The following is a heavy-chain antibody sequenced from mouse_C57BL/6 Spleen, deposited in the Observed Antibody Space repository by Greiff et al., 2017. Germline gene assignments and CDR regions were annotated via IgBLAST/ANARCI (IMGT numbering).Heavy chain of an antibody. Sequence: QVQLKQPGAELVKPGASVKLSCKASGYTFTSYWMPWVKQRPGQGLEWIGMIHPDSGSTNYNEKFKSKATLTVDTSSSTAYMQLSSLTSEDSAVYYCASGYGNYGAMDYWGQGTSVTVSS. CDR2: IHPDSGST. J-gene: IGHJ4*01. CDR3: ASGYGNYGAMDY. CDR1: GYTFTSYW. V-gene: IGHV1-64*01. D-gene: IGHD2-10*02.